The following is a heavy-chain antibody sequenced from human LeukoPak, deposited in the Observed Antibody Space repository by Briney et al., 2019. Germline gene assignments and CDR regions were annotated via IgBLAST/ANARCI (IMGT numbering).Heavy chain of an antibody. J-gene: IGHJ6*03. CDR2: INHSGST. Sequence: SETLSLTCAAYGGSFSGYYWSWIRQPPGKGLEWIGEINHSGSTNYNPSLKSRVTISVDTSKNQFSLKLSSVTAADTAVYYCARGTYSSGWSNYYYYMDVWGKGTTVTVSS. D-gene: IGHD6-19*01. CDR1: GGSFSGYY. V-gene: IGHV4-34*01. CDR3: ARGTYSSGWSNYYYYMDV.